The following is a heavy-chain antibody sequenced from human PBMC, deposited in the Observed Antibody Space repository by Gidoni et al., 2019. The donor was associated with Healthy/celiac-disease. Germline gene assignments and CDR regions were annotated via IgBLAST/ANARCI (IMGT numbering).Heavy chain of an antibody. CDR3: ARARYDSSGYYPDY. V-gene: IGHV4-59*01. CDR2: IYYSGST. Sequence: QLQLQESGPGLVKPSETLSPTCTVSGGSISSYYWSWIRQPPGKGLEWIGYIYYSGSTNYNPSLKSRVTISVDTSKNQFSLKLSSVTAADTAVYYCARARYDSSGYYPDYWGQGTLVTVSS. J-gene: IGHJ4*02. CDR1: GGSISSYY. D-gene: IGHD3-22*01.